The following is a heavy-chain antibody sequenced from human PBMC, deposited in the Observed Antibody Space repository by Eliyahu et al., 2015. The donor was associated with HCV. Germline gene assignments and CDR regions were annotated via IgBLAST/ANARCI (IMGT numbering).Heavy chain of an antibody. CDR1: GGXFSSYA. V-gene: IGHV1-69*01. Sequence: QVQLVQSGAEVKKPGSSVKVSCKASGGXFSSYAISWVRQAPGQGLEWMGGIIPIFGTANYAQKFQGRVTITADESTSTAYMELSSLRSEDTAVYYCARTGNTYYYDSSGLGLWWFDPWGQGTLVTVSS. CDR2: IIPIFGTA. CDR3: ARTGNTYYYDSSGLGLWWFDP. D-gene: IGHD3-22*01. J-gene: IGHJ5*02.